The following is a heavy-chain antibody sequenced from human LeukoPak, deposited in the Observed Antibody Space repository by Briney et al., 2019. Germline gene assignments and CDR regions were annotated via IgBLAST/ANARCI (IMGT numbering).Heavy chain of an antibody. CDR3: AKGGHSGYDLSLPFDY. V-gene: IGHV3-23*01. D-gene: IGHD5-12*01. J-gene: IGHJ4*02. CDR1: GFTFSSYA. CDR2: ISGSGGST. Sequence: GGSLRLSCAASGFTFSSYAMSWVRQAPGKGLEWVSAISGSGGSTYYADSVKGRFTISRDNSKNTLYLQMNSLRAEDTAVYYCAKGGHSGYDLSLPFDYWGQGTLVTVSS.